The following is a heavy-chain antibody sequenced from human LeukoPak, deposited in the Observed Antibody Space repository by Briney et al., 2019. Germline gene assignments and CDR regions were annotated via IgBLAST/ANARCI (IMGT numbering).Heavy chain of an antibody. D-gene: IGHD2-2*01. CDR1: GGSISSYY. V-gene: IGHV4-59*01. CDR2: IYHSGST. Sequence: SETLSLTCTISGGSISSYYWSWIRQPPGKGLEWIGYIYHSGSTNYNPSLKSRVTISVDTSKNQFSLKLSSVTAADTAVYYCTRGGCSSTSCYPPHWFDPWGQGTLVTVSS. J-gene: IGHJ5*02. CDR3: TRGGCSSTSCYPPHWFDP.